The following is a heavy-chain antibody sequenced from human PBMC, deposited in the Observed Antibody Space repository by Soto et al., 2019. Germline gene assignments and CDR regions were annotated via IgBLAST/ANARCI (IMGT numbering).Heavy chain of an antibody. J-gene: IGHJ4*02. Sequence: PGGFLRLSCQASGFNFDNYGMHWVRQAPGKGLEWVAVITYDGSNKYYADSVKGRFTISRDNSKNTLYLHLNTLKPEDTAVYHCAKDRVGGTFYTPLGFWGQGTLVTVSS. CDR2: ITYDGSNK. CDR1: GFNFDNYG. CDR3: AKDRVGGTFYTPLGF. V-gene: IGHV3-30*18. D-gene: IGHD1-7*01.